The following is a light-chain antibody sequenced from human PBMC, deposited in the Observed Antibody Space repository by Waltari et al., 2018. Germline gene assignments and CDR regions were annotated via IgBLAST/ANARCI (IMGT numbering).Light chain of an antibody. CDR2: GAS. Sequence: EIVLTQSPGTLSLSPGERATLSCRASQSVSSSYLAWYQQKPGQAPRLLIYGASSRATGIPDRFSGRGSGTDFTLTISRLEPEDFAVYFCQQYGSSVSTFGQGTKLEIK. V-gene: IGKV3-20*01. CDR1: QSVSSSY. CDR3: QQYGSSVST. J-gene: IGKJ2*01.